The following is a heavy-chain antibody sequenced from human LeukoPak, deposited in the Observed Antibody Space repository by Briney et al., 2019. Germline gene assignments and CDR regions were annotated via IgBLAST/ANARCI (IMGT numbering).Heavy chain of an antibody. CDR2: ISSGGTSS. V-gene: IGHV3-48*03. CDR3: ARHPRGGGGY. J-gene: IGHJ4*02. D-gene: IGHD2-15*01. Sequence: GGSLRLSRVASGFTFSSYEMNWVRQAPGKGLEWVSYISSGGTSSYYADSVKGRFTISRDNAKNSLYPQMNSLRAEDTALYYCARHPRGGGGYWGQGTLVTVSS. CDR1: GFTFSSYE.